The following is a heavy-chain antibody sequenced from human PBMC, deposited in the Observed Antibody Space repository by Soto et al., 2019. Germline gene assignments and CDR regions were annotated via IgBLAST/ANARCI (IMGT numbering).Heavy chain of an antibody. CDR1: GYTFTSYG. Sequence: ASVKVSCKASGYTFTSYGISWVRQAPGQGLEWMGWISAYNGNTNYAQKLQGRVTMTTDTSTSTAYMELSSLRSEDTAVYYCARVYYDILTGYYGPYDAFDIWGQGTMVTVSS. CDR2: ISAYNGNT. V-gene: IGHV1-18*01. CDR3: ARVYYDILTGYYGPYDAFDI. D-gene: IGHD3-9*01. J-gene: IGHJ3*02.